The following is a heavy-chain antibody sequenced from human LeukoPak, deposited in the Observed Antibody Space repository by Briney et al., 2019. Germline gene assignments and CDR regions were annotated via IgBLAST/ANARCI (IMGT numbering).Heavy chain of an antibody. CDR3: ARGPTYQPLDF. J-gene: IGHJ4*02. D-gene: IGHD2-2*01. CDR1: GGSISSSSYY. Sequence: ADTLSLTCTVSGGSISSSSYYWGWSRQPPGKGLQWFWRSYYSGITFYNPSLKSRVTISVDTSKNHFSLKLSSVTAADTAVYYCARGPTYQPLDFWGQGTLVTVSS. CDR2: SYYSGIT. V-gene: IGHV4-39*02.